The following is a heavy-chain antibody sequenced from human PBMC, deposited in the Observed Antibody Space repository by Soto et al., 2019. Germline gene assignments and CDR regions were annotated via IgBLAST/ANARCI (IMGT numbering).Heavy chain of an antibody. J-gene: IGHJ4*02. CDR1: GFTVISNY. V-gene: IGHV3-53*01. Sequence: PGGSLRLSCAASGFTVISNYMSWGRQAPGKGLEWVSVIYSGGNTYYADSVKGRFTISRDNSKNTLYLQVNSLRVEDTAVYYCASSKYRSQFDYWGQGTLVTVSS. CDR2: IYSGGNT. D-gene: IGHD1-1*01. CDR3: ASSKYRSQFDY.